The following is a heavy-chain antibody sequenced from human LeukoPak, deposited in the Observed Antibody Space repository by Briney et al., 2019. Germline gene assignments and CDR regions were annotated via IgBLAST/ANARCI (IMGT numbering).Heavy chain of an antibody. V-gene: IGHV4-59*01. J-gene: IGHJ5*02. Sequence: SSETLSLTCTVSGGSISSYFWTWIRQPPGKGLEWIGYIYYSGSTSYNPSLKSRVTMSVDTSKNQFSLNLNSVTAADTAVYYCARGYLDWFDPWGQETLVTVSS. CDR2: IYYSGST. CDR1: GGSISSYF. CDR3: ARGYLDWFDP. D-gene: IGHD1-26*01.